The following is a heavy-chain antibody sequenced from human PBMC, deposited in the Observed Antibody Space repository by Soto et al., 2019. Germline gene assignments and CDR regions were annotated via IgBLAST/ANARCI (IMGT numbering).Heavy chain of an antibody. CDR3: AKQPYYYDSSGYYPFDY. J-gene: IGHJ4*02. Sequence: GGSLRLSCAASGFTFSSYAMSWFRQAPGKGLEWVSAISGSGGSTYYADSVKGRFTISRDNSKNTLYLQMNSLRAEDTAVYYCAKQPYYYDSSGYYPFDYWGQGTLVTVSS. CDR2: ISGSGGST. CDR1: GFTFSSYA. D-gene: IGHD3-22*01. V-gene: IGHV3-23*01.